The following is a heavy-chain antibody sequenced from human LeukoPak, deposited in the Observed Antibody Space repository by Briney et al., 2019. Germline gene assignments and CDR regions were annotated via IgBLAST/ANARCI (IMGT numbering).Heavy chain of an antibody. D-gene: IGHD4-17*01. J-gene: IGHJ4*02. Sequence: GGSLRLSCAASGFTVSSNYMSWVRQAPGKGLEWVSVIYSGGSTYYADSVKGRFTISRDNSKNTLYLQMNSLRAADTAVYYCATTTVTNEGDYWGQGTLVTVSS. CDR1: GFTVSSNY. CDR2: IYSGGST. V-gene: IGHV3-53*01. CDR3: ATTTVTNEGDY.